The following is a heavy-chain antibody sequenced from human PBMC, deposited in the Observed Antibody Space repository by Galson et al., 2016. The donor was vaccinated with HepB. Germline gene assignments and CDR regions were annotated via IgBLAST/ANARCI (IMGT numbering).Heavy chain of an antibody. J-gene: IGHJ4*02. D-gene: IGHD4-17*01. CDR2: ISNDGNNK. CDR1: RFTFSSYT. V-gene: IGHV3-30*04. Sequence: SLRLSCAASRFTFSSYTMHWVRQAPGKGLEWVAVISNDGNNKFYADSVKGRFTISRDNSKTTLYLQTNSLRAEDTAVYLCARWEATVTLYFDYWGQGTPVTVSS. CDR3: ARWEATVTLYFDY.